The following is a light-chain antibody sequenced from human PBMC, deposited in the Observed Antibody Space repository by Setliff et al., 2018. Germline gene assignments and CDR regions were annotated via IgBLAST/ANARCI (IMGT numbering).Light chain of an antibody. CDR1: SSDIGGYNY. V-gene: IGLV2-14*01. CDR3: NSYGSSRTYV. J-gene: IGLJ1*01. CDR2: EVS. Sequence: QSALTQPASVSGSPGQSITISCTGTSSDIGGYNYVSWYQQHSGKAPKLMIYEVSDRPSGVSNRFSGSKSGNTASLTISGLQTEDEADYYCNSYGSSRTYVFGTGTKVTVL.